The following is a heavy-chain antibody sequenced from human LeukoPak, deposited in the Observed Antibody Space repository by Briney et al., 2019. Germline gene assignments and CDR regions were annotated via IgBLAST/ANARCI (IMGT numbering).Heavy chain of an antibody. CDR1: GGSISSSSYY. Sequence: TSETLSLTCTVSGGSISSSSYYWGWIRQPPGKGLEWIGSIYYSGSTYYNPSLKSRVTILVDTSKNQFSLKLSSVTAADTAVYYCARVRSYYGSVTGKSYYFDYWGQGTLVTVSS. CDR2: IYYSGST. J-gene: IGHJ4*02. V-gene: IGHV4-39*07. D-gene: IGHD3-10*01. CDR3: ARVRSYYGSVTGKSYYFDY.